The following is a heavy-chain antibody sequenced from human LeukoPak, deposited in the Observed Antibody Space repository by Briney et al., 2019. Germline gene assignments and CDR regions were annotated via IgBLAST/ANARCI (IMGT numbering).Heavy chain of an antibody. CDR3: ARDGSAAAGTGYDH. CDR1: GYTFTGYY. D-gene: IGHD6-13*01. V-gene: IGHV1-2*02. CDR2: INPNSGGT. J-gene: IGHJ4*02. Sequence: ASVKVSCKASGYTFTGYYMHWVRQAPGQGLEWMGWINPNSGGTNYAQKFQGRVTMTRDTSISTAYMELSRLRSDDTAVYYCARDGSAAAGTGYDHWGQGTLVTVSS.